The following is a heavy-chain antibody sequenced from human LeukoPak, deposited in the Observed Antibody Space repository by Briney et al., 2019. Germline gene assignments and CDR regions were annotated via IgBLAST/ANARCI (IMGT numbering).Heavy chain of an antibody. Sequence: GGSLRLSCATSGFTFSNAWMSWVRQAPGKGLEWVGRIKSKTDGGTTDYAAPVKGRFTISRDDSKNTLYLQMNSLKTEDTAVYYCTTGTKTITMIVVAPYWGQGTLVTVSS. CDR2: IKSKTDGGTT. J-gene: IGHJ4*02. CDR1: GFTFSNAW. CDR3: TTGTKTITMIVVAPY. V-gene: IGHV3-15*01. D-gene: IGHD3-22*01.